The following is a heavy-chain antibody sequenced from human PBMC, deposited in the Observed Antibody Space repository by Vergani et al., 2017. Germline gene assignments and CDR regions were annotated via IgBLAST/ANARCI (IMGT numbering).Heavy chain of an antibody. Sequence: QVQLPESGPGLVKPSGTLSLTCAVSGGSISSSNWWSWVRQPPGKGLELIGEIYPSGSTNYNPSLKSRVTISVDKSKNQFSLKLSSVTAADTAVYYCAILYIAAAGIGGYWGQGTLVTVSS. V-gene: IGHV4-4*02. CDR1: GGSISSSNW. J-gene: IGHJ4*02. CDR2: IYPSGST. CDR3: AILYIAAAGIGGY. D-gene: IGHD6-13*01.